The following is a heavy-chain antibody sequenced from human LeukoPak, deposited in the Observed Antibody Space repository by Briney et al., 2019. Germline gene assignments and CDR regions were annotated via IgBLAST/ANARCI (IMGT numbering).Heavy chain of an antibody. D-gene: IGHD5-12*01. Sequence: ASVKVSCKASGYTFISYGISWVRQAPGEGGEGMGWISAYNGNTNYAQKVQGRVTITTDTSTSTAYMEMRSLRSDDTAVYYCAREGYSGYGGYYYYGMDVWGKGTTVTVSS. V-gene: IGHV1-18*04. CDR3: AREGYSGYGGYYYYGMDV. CDR2: ISAYNGNT. J-gene: IGHJ6*04. CDR1: GYTFISYG.